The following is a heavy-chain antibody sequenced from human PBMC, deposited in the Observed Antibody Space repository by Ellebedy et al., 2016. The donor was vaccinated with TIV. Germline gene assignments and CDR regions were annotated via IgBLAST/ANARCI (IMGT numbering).Heavy chain of an antibody. J-gene: IGHJ3*02. CDR3: VRDRGHPDAFNI. CDR1: GFTFGPYW. V-gene: IGHV3-74*01. Sequence: GESLKISCVASGFTFGPYWMHWVRQVPGKGLVWIAHINGDGGKTAYADSVKGRFTISRDNAKNTLYLQMNSLSADDVAVYYCVRDRGHPDAFNIWGQGTMVTVSA. CDR2: INGDGGKT.